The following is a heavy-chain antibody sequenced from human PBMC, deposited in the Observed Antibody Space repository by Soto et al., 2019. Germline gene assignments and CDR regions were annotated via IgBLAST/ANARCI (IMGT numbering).Heavy chain of an antibody. V-gene: IGHV3-21*01. CDR2: ISRSSDHM. Sequence: EVQLVESGGGLVKPGGSLRLSCAASGFIFSTYSMKWVRQTPRKGLEWVSTISRSSDHMYYADSVRGRFTISRDNAKNSLFLQMNSLRAEDTAVYYCTRAISGGPFDYWGQGALVTVSS. CDR1: GFIFSTYS. J-gene: IGHJ4*02. D-gene: IGHD2-15*01. CDR3: TRAISGGPFDY.